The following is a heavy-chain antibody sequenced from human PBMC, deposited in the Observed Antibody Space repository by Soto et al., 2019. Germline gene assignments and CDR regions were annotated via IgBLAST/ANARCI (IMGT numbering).Heavy chain of an antibody. CDR1: GYRFASYG. V-gene: IGHV1-18*01. J-gene: IGHJ4*02. CDR3: ARDRGYSGYGDY. Sequence: ASVKVSCKASGYRFASYGMRWVRQAPGQGLEWMGWISAYNGNTNYAQKLQGRVTMTTDTSTSTAYMELRSLRSDDTAVYYCARDRGYSGYGDYWGQGTLVTVSS. CDR2: ISAYNGNT. D-gene: IGHD5-12*01.